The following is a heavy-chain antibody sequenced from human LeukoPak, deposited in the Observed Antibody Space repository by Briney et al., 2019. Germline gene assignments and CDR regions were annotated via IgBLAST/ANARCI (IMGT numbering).Heavy chain of an antibody. CDR3: AKVPISGSLVDY. Sequence: GGSLRLSCAASGFTFSSYGMHWVRQAPVKGLEWVAVISYDGSNKYYADSVKGRFTISRDNSKNTLYLQMNSLRAEDTAVYYCAKVPISGSLVDYWGQGTLDTVSS. D-gene: IGHD2-15*01. V-gene: IGHV3-30*18. J-gene: IGHJ4*02. CDR1: GFTFSSYG. CDR2: ISYDGSNK.